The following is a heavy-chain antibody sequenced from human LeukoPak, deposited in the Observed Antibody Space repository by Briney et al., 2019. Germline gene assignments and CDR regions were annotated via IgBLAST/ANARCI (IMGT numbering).Heavy chain of an antibody. CDR3: ARERQGWWLDS. D-gene: IGHD5-24*01. CDR1: GGSISSGGYY. J-gene: IGHJ5*01. CDR2: IYSSGRT. Sequence: SETLSLTCTVSGGSISSGGYYWSWIRQPAGKGLEWIGRIYSSGRTDRTEYNSSLKSRVTLSIDTSKNQFYLKLSSVTAADTALYYCARERQGWWLDSWGQGTLVTVSS. V-gene: IGHV4-61*02.